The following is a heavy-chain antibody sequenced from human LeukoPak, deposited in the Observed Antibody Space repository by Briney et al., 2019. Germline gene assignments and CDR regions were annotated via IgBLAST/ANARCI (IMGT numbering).Heavy chain of an antibody. CDR2: ISSSSSTI. D-gene: IGHD6-13*01. V-gene: IGHV3-48*01. CDR3: ARLDGIAAADFDY. J-gene: IGHJ4*02. Sequence: GGSLRLSCAASGFTFSTYAMNWVRQAPGKGLEGVSYISSSSSTIYYADSVKGRFTISRDNAKNSLYLQMNSLRAEDTAVYYCARLDGIAAADFDYWGQGTLVTVSS. CDR1: GFTFSTYA.